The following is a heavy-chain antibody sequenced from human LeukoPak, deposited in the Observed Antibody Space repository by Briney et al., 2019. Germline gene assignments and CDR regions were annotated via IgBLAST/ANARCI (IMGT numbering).Heavy chain of an antibody. J-gene: IGHJ4*02. CDR2: ITSSRSSI. CDR3: ARDYCSGGRCYSVDY. D-gene: IGHD2-15*01. V-gene: IGHV3-48*04. CDR1: GFTFSSYS. Sequence: GGSLRLSCAASGFTFSSYSLNWVRQAPGKGLEWVSYITSSRSSIYYADSVKGRFTISRDNAKNSLYLQMNSLRAEDTAMYYCARDYCSGGRCYSVDYWGQGTLVTVSS.